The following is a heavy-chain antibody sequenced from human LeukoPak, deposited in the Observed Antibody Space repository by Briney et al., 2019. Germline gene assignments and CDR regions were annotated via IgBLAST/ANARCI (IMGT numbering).Heavy chain of an antibody. V-gene: IGHV1-8*01. CDR2: MNPNSGVT. J-gene: IGHJ5*02. D-gene: IGHD6-19*01. CDR3: ARGRGSGWIFQDTFDP. CDR1: GYTLTSYD. Sequence: ASVKVSCKASGYTLTSYDINWVRQATGQGLEWMGWMNPNSGVTGYAQRFQGRVTMTRNTSISTAYMELRSLRYEDTAVYYCARGRGSGWIFQDTFDPWGQGTLVTVSS.